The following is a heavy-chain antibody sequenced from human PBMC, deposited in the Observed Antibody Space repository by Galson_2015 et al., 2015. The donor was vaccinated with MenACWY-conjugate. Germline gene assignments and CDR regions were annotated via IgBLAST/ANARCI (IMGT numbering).Heavy chain of an antibody. Sequence: SLRLSCAASGFTFSDYYMSWVRQAPGKGLECVSYISTRSSTNYADSVQGRFTISRDNAKNSVYLQMDSLRAEDTAVYYCARFLRTPGKYPDYWGQGTPVTVSS. CDR2: ISTRSST. CDR1: GFTFSDYY. J-gene: IGHJ4*02. CDR3: ARFLRTPGKYPDY. D-gene: IGHD1-14*01. V-gene: IGHV3-11*06.